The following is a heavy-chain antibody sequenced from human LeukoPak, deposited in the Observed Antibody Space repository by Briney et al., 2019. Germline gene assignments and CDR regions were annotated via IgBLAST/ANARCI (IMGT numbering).Heavy chain of an antibody. D-gene: IGHD3-9*01. J-gene: IGHJ3*02. CDR3: ARDRERYFDWLSYDAFDI. V-gene: IGHV4-39*07. CDR2: IYYSGST. Sequence: SETLSLTCTVSGGSISSSSYYWGWIRQPPGKGLEWIGSIYYSGSTYYNPSLKSRVTISVDTSKNQFSLKLSSVTAADTAVYYCARDRERYFDWLSYDAFDIWGQGTMVTVSS. CDR1: GGSISSSSYY.